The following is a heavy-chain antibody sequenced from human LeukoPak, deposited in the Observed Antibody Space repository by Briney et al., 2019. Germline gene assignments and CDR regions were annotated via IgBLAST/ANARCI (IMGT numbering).Heavy chain of an antibody. D-gene: IGHD3-10*01. Sequence: GSLRLSCAASGFTFDDYAMHWIRQPAGKGLEWIGRIYISGSTNYNPSLKSRVTMSIDTSKNQFSLKLSSVTAADTAVYYCARAGDGSGSYDNADYDYWGQGTLVTVSS. CDR2: IYISGST. J-gene: IGHJ4*02. V-gene: IGHV4-4*07. CDR3: ARAGDGSGSYDNADYDY. CDR1: GFTFDDYA.